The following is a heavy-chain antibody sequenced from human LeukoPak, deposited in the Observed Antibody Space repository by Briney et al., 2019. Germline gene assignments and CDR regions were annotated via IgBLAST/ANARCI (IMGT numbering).Heavy chain of an antibody. D-gene: IGHD3-10*01. V-gene: IGHV3-48*02. CDR1: GFTFSTYS. Sequence: GGSLRLSCAASGFTFSTYSMSWVRQAPGKGLEWVSYISSSSNTIYYADSVKGRFTISRDNAKNSLYPQMNSLRDEDTAVYYCARAIRSGSYHLDYWGQGTLVTVSS. CDR2: ISSSSNTI. CDR3: ARAIRSGSYHLDY. J-gene: IGHJ4*02.